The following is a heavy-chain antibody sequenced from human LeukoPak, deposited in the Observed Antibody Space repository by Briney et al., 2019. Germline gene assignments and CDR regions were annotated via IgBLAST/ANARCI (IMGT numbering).Heavy chain of an antibody. V-gene: IGHV1-8*01. Sequence: ASVKVSCKASGYTFTSYDINWVRQATGQGLEWMAWMNPNSGNTGYAQKFQGRVTMTRDTSVSTAYMELSSLTSEDTAVYYCAKSKVAAAGIDYWGQGTLVTVSS. CDR1: GYTFTSYD. D-gene: IGHD6-13*01. CDR2: MNPNSGNT. CDR3: AKSKVAAAGIDY. J-gene: IGHJ4*02.